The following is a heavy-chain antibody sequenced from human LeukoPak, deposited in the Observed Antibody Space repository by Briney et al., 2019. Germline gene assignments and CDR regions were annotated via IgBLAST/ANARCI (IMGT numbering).Heavy chain of an antibody. D-gene: IGHD5-18*01. Sequence: GGSLRLSCAASGFNFRSYAMQWVRRARGQGLEWVSYITYSSGTIFYADSVKGRFTISRDNAKDSLYLQMSSLRDEDTAVYYCARDSGDSYADDYWGQGTLVTVSS. CDR3: ARDSGDSYADDY. V-gene: IGHV3-48*02. J-gene: IGHJ4*02. CDR2: ITYSSGTI. CDR1: GFNFRSYA.